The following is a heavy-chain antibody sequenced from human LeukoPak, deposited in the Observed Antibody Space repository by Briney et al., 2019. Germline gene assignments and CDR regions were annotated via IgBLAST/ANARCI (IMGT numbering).Heavy chain of an antibody. CDR1: GFTFSNYA. V-gene: IGHV3-23*01. J-gene: IGHJ6*03. CDR3: AKDLYCSSTSCYMDV. Sequence: GGSLRLSCAASGFTFSNYAMSWVRQAPGKGLEWVSGISGSGGYTYYADSVKGRFTFSRDNSKNTPYLQMNSLRAEDTAVYYCAKDLYCSSTSCYMDVWGKGTTVTVSS. D-gene: IGHD2-2*01. CDR2: ISGSGGYT.